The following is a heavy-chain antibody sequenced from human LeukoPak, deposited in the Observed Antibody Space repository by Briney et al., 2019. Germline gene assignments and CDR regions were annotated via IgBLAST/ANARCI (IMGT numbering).Heavy chain of an antibody. CDR3: AKDNYYDSSGYPDY. CDR1: GSTFDDYA. V-gene: IGHV3-9*01. J-gene: IGHJ4*02. CDR2: ISWNSGSI. D-gene: IGHD3-22*01. Sequence: PGGSLRLSCAASGSTFDDYAMHWGRQAPGKGVEWVSGISWNSGSIGYADSVKGRFTISRDNAKNSLYLQMNSLRAEDTALYYCAKDNYYDSSGYPDYWGQGTLVTVSS.